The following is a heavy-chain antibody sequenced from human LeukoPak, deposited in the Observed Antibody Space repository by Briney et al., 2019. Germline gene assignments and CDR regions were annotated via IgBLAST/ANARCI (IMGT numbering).Heavy chain of an antibody. Sequence: ASVKVSCKASGYTFTGYYMHWVRQAPGQGLEWMGWINPNSGGTNYAQKFQGRVTMTRDTSISTAYMELSRLRSDDTAVYYCARDAHRAVARTFIYYWGQGTLVTVSS. CDR1: GYTFTGYY. CDR3: ARDAHRAVARTFIYY. V-gene: IGHV1-2*02. CDR2: INPNSGGT. J-gene: IGHJ4*02. D-gene: IGHD6-19*01.